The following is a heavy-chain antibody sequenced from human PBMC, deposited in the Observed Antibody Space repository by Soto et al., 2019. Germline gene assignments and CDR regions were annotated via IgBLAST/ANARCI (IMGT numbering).Heavy chain of an antibody. CDR1: GVSFSGYC. CDR3: AFRTYYYYGMDV. CDR2: INHSGST. V-gene: IGHV4-34*01. Sequence: SETLSLTCAVYGVSFSGYCWSWIRQPPGKGLEWIGEINHSGSTNYNPSLKSRVTISVDTSKNQFSLKLSSVTAADTAVYYCAFRTYYYYGMDVWGQGTTVTVSS. J-gene: IGHJ6*02.